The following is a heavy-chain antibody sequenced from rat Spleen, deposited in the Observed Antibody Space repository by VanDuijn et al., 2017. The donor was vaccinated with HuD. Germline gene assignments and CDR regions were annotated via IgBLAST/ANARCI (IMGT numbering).Heavy chain of an antibody. Sequence: EVQLVESGGGLVQPGRSLKLSCAASGFTFNNYWMTWIRQAPGKGLEWVASITKTGGSTYYTDSVKGRFTISRDNAKNTQYLQMDSLRSEDTATYYCARRHYGYIDYFDYWGQGVMVPVSS. V-gene: IGHV5-31*01. J-gene: IGHJ2*01. CDR1: GFTFNNYW. D-gene: IGHD1-11*01. CDR3: ARRHYGYIDYFDY. CDR2: ITKTGGST.